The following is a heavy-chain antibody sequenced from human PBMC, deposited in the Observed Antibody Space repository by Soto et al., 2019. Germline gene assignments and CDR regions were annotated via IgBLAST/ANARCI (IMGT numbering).Heavy chain of an antibody. V-gene: IGHV1-46*02. CDR1: GYPFNSYH. Sequence: QVQLVQSGAEVRKPGASVKLSCQTSGYPFNSYHMHWVRQAPGQGLEWMGVINPTEGRTRYSQKFQDRVTMTRDTSTSTVYMELSSLRSEDTALYFCARGREISFGYNWFDPWGQGTLVTVSS. J-gene: IGHJ5*02. CDR3: ARGREISFGYNWFDP. D-gene: IGHD5-18*01. CDR2: INPTEGRT.